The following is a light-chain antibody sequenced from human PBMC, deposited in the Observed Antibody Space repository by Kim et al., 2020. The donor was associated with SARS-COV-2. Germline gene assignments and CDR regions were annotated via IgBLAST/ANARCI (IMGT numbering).Light chain of an antibody. CDR1: SGHSTYA. CDR3: QTWGTDIPWV. J-gene: IGLJ3*02. Sequence: QLVVTQSPSASASLGASVKLTCTLSSGHSTYAIAWHQQRPEKGPRYLMKVNSDGSHSKGDGISDRFSGSSSGAERDLTISSLQSEDEADYYCQTWGTDIPWVFGGGTQLTVL. V-gene: IGLV4-69*01. CDR2: VNSDGSH.